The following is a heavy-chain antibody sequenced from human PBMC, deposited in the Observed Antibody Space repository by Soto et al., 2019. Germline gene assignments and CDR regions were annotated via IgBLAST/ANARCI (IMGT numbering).Heavy chain of an antibody. V-gene: IGHV4-39*01. CDR1: GGSISSSSYY. Sequence: LQLQESGPGLVKPSETLSLTCTVSGGSISSSSYYWGWIRQPPGKGLEWIGSIYYSGSTYYNPSLKSRVTISVDTSKNQFALKLSSVTAADTAVYYCARQGPSTVTTFDYWGQGTLVTVSS. J-gene: IGHJ4*02. D-gene: IGHD4-17*01. CDR3: ARQGPSTVTTFDY. CDR2: IYYSGST.